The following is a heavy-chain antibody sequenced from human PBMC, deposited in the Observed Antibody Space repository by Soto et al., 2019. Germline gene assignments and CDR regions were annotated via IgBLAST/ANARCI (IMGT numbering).Heavy chain of an antibody. D-gene: IGHD2-2*01. V-gene: IGHV1-18*04. J-gene: IGHJ6*02. Sequence: QVQLVQSGAEVKKPGASVKVSCKASGYTFTSYGISWVRQAPGQGLEWMGWISAYNGNTNYAQKLQGRVTITADKSTSTAYMELSSLRSEDTAVYYCARRNIVVVPAGQYYYYGMDVWGQGTTVTVSS. CDR2: ISAYNGNT. CDR1: GYTFTSYG. CDR3: ARRNIVVVPAGQYYYYGMDV.